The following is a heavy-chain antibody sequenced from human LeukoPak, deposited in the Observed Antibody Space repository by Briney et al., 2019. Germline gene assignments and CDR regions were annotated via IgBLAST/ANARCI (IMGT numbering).Heavy chain of an antibody. CDR1: GYTFTSYA. J-gene: IGHJ4*02. Sequence: GASVKVSCKASGYTFTSYAMHWVRQAPGQRLEWMGWINAGNGNTKYSQKFQGRVTITRDTSASTAYMELSSLRSEDTAVYYCGRPNGGTLWFPYFDYWGQGTLVTVSS. CDR2: INAGNGNT. CDR3: GRPNGGTLWFPYFDY. D-gene: IGHD3-10*01. V-gene: IGHV1-3*01.